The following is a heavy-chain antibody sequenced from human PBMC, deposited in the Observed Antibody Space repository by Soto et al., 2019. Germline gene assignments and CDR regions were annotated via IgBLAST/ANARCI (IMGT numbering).Heavy chain of an antibody. Sequence: QVQLVESGGGVVQPGRSLRLSCAASGFTFSSYAMHWVRQAPGKGLEWVAVISYDGSNKYYADSVKGRFTISRDNSKNRLYLQMNSLRAEDTAVYYCARASVDTAMIYGMDVWCQGTTVTVSS. CDR2: ISYDGSNK. V-gene: IGHV3-30-3*01. CDR3: ARASVDTAMIYGMDV. CDR1: GFTFSSYA. D-gene: IGHD5-18*01. J-gene: IGHJ6*02.